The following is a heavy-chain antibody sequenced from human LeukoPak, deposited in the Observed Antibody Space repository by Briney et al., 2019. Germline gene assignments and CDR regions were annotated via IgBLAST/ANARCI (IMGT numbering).Heavy chain of an antibody. V-gene: IGHV4-4*07. D-gene: IGHD7-27*01. CDR3: ASRKLGNDY. Sequence: SETLSLTCSVSGGSISSDYWSWIRQPDGKGLEWIGRIYTSGSTNYNPSLKSRVTISADTSKNQFSLKLISVTAADTAVYYCASRKLGNDYWGQGTLVTVSS. J-gene: IGHJ4*02. CDR1: GGSISSDY. CDR2: IYTSGST.